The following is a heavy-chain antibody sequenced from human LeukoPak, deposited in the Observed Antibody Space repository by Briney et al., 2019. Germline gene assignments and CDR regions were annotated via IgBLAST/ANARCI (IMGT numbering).Heavy chain of an antibody. CDR2: ISWYSGSI. V-gene: IGHV3-9*01. CDR1: GFTFDDYA. J-gene: IGHJ4*02. CDR3: AKDSSLSVAGLFDY. D-gene: IGHD6-19*01. Sequence: GGSLRLSCAASGFTFDDYAMHWARNAPGKGLELVSGISWYSGSIGYADSVKGRFTISRDNAKNSLYLQMNSLRAEDTALYYCAKDSSLSVAGLFDYWGQGTLVTVSS.